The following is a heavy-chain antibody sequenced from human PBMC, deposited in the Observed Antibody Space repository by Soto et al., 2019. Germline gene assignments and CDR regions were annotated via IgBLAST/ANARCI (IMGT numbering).Heavy chain of an antibody. CDR2: INHSGST. D-gene: IGHD3-16*01. V-gene: IGHV4-34*01. Sequence: QVQLQQWGAGLLKPSETLSLTCAVYGGSFSGYYWSWIRQPPGKGLAWIGEINHSGSTNYNPSLRSRVTISVDTSKNQFSLKLSSVTAADTAVFYCARVVWGSYSDDYGMDVWGQGTTVTVSS. CDR3: ARVVWGSYSDDYGMDV. CDR1: GGSFSGYY. J-gene: IGHJ6*02.